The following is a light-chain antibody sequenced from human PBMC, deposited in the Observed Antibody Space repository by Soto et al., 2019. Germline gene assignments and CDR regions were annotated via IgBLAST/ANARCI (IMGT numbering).Light chain of an antibody. CDR3: AAWDDSLSGSYV. V-gene: IGLV1-47*01. CDR2: RNN. CDR1: SANIGSNY. Sequence: QSVLTQPPSASGTPGQRVTISCSGSSANIGSNYVYWYQQLPGTAPKLLIYRNNQRPSGVPDRFSGSKSGTSASLAISGLRSEDEADYYCAAWDDSLSGSYVXGTGTTVT. J-gene: IGLJ1*01.